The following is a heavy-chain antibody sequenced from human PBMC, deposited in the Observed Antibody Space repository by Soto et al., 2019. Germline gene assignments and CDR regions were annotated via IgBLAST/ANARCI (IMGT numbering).Heavy chain of an antibody. CDR3: ARYCSSTSCYNNYYYGMDV. Sequence: PGGSLRLSCAASGFTFSSYSMNWVRQAPGKGLEWVSSISSSSSYIYYADSVKGRFTISRDNAKNSLYLQMNSLRAEDTAVYYCARYCSSTSCYNNYYYGMDVWGQGTKVTVSS. CDR1: GFTFSSYS. V-gene: IGHV3-21*01. D-gene: IGHD2-2*02. J-gene: IGHJ6*02. CDR2: ISSSSSYI.